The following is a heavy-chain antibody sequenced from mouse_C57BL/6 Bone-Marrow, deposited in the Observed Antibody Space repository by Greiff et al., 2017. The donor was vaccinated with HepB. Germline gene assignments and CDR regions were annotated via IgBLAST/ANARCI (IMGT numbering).Heavy chain of an antibody. Sequence: QVQLQQPGAELARPGASVKLSCKASGYTFTSYGISWVKQRTGQGLEWIGEIYPRSGNTYYNEKFKGKATLTADKSSSTAYMELRSLTSEDSAVYFCATPWGRRGYAMDYWGQGTSVTVSS. CDR1: GYTFTSYG. CDR3: ATPWGRRGYAMDY. J-gene: IGHJ4*01. CDR2: IYPRSGNT. V-gene: IGHV1-81*01. D-gene: IGHD2-12*01.